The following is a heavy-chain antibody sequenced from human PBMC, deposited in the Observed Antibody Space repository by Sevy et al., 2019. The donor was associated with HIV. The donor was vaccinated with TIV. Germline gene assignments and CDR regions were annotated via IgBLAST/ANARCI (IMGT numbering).Heavy chain of an antibody. D-gene: IGHD1-26*01. V-gene: IGHV3-23*01. CDR1: GFTFSTYV. Sequence: GGSLRLSCAASGFTFSTYVMNWVRQAPGKGLEWVSGISGSGGSTYYADSVKGRFTISRDKSKNALYLQMNSLRAEDTAVYYCAKGDASYYGMDVWGQGTTVTVSS. J-gene: IGHJ6*02. CDR2: ISGSGGST. CDR3: AKGDASYYGMDV.